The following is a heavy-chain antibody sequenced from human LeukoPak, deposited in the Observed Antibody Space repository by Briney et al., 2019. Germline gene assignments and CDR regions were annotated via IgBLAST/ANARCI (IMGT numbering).Heavy chain of an antibody. CDR1: GYTFTSYD. CDR3: AIAAAGSWRFDP. J-gene: IGHJ5*02. Sequence: ASVKVSCKASGYTFTSYDINWVRQATGQGLEWMGWMNPNSGNTGYAQKFQGRVTMTRNTSISTAYMELSSLRSEDTAVYYCAIAAAGSWRFDPWGQGTLVTVSS. V-gene: IGHV1-8*01. CDR2: MNPNSGNT. D-gene: IGHD6-13*01.